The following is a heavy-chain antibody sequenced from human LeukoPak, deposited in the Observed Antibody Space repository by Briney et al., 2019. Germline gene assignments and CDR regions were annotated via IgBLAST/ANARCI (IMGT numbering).Heavy chain of an antibody. D-gene: IGHD5-18*01. J-gene: IGHJ3*02. CDR1: GGPISSHY. V-gene: IGHV4-59*11. CDR2: IYVRVTT. Sequence: SQPLTLTCTVSGGPISSHYWSYLRQPPGEGLEWNGYIYVRVTTNYNPSLKGRVPISGERSKNQCTRKLSSVTAADTAVYYCGRDPPGYRGAFDIWGEGTMVTVS. CDR3: GRDPPGYRGAFDI.